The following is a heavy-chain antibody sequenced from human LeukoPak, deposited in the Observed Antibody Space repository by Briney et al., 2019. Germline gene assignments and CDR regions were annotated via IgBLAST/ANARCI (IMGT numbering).Heavy chain of an antibody. CDR2: IYHSGST. Sequence: SGTLSLTCAVSGGSISSSNWWSWVRQPPGKGLEWIGEIYHSGSTNSNPSLKSRVIISVDKSKNRFSLKLSSVTAADTAVYYCARLGGRGYCSSSSCRGNWFDPWGQGTLVTVSP. V-gene: IGHV4-4*02. CDR1: GGSISSSNW. J-gene: IGHJ5*02. CDR3: ARLGGRGYCSSSSCRGNWFDP. D-gene: IGHD2-15*01.